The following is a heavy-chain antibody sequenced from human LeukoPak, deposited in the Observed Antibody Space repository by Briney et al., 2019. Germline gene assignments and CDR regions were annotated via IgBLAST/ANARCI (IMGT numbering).Heavy chain of an antibody. CDR2: ISGSHNYI. Sequence: GGSLRLSCAASGFTFSTYTMTWVRQAPGKGLEWVSSISGSHNYINYADSVKGRFTISRDNAKNSLYLQMNSLRAEDTAVYYCAREGITMVRGVIITNPGKDAFDIWGQGTMVTVSS. D-gene: IGHD3-10*01. J-gene: IGHJ3*02. CDR1: GFTFSTYT. CDR3: AREGITMVRGVIITNPGKDAFDI. V-gene: IGHV3-21*01.